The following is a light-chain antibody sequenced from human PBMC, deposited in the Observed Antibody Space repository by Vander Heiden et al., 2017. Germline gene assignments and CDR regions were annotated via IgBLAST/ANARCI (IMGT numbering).Light chain of an antibody. V-gene: IGLV3-1*01. CDR3: QAWDTNTVV. CDR1: QLRDKY. CDR2: DDR. Sequence: SYELTQPPSVSVSPRQTASVTCSGAQLRDKYAHGYQQKPGQSPVLVNYDDRKRPSGIPERFSGSNSGNTATLTISGTQAMDEADYYCQAWDTNTVVFGGGTRLTVL. J-gene: IGLJ2*01.